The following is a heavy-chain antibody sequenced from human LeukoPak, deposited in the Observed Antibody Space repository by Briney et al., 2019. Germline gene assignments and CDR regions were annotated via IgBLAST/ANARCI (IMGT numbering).Heavy chain of an antibody. Sequence: ASVKVYCKASGYTFTNNYLHWVRQAPGQGLEWMGMIYPRDGSTSYAQNFQGRVTVTRDTSTTTVHMELRGLRSEDTAVYYCARDQEGFDYWGQGTVVTVSS. V-gene: IGHV1-46*01. CDR1: GYTFTNNY. CDR3: ARDQEGFDY. CDR2: IYPRDGST. J-gene: IGHJ4*02.